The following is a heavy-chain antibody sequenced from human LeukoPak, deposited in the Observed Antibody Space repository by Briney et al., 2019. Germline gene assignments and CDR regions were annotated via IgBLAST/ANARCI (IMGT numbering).Heavy chain of an antibody. CDR2: IYYSGST. V-gene: IGHV4-59*01. Sequence: SETLSLTCTVSGVSISGYYWSWIRQPPGKGLEWIGYIYYSGSTNYNPSLKSRVTISVDTSKNQFSLKLTSVTAADTAVYYCARVGHNCGGDCYSPWFDPWGQGTLVTVSS. CDR1: GVSISGYY. J-gene: IGHJ5*02. CDR3: ARVGHNCGGDCYSPWFDP. D-gene: IGHD2-21*02.